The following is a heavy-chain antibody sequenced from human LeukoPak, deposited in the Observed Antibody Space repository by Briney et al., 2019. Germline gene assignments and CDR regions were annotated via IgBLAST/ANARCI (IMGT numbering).Heavy chain of an antibody. D-gene: IGHD4-17*01. Sequence: ASVKVSCKASGCSFTDYYLSWVRQAPGHGLEWVGSFNPYSGAYKYAQKVEGRVTMTGHTSISTAYLQLGRVIGDDTAVYYCAKNGDYGYAMDVWGQGTTVTVSS. CDR3: AKNGDYGYAMDV. V-gene: IGHV1-2*02. CDR2: FNPYSGAY. J-gene: IGHJ6*02. CDR1: GCSFTDYY.